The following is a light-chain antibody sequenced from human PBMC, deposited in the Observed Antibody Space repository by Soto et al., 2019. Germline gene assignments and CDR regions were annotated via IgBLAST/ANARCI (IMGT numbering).Light chain of an antibody. Sequence: QAVVTQVPSLTVSPGGTVTLTCASSTGAVTSDHYPNWFQQKAGQAPRALISRTSNKHSWTPARFSGSLLGGKAALTLSGVQPEDEAEYYCLLYYGGAHLGVFGGGTKLTVL. CDR2: RTS. CDR1: TGAVTSDHY. CDR3: LLYYGGAHLGV. V-gene: IGLV7-43*01. J-gene: IGLJ2*01.